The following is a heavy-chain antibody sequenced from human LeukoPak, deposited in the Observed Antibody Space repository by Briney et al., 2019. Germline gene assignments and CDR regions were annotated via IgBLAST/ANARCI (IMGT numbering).Heavy chain of an antibody. CDR2: IYTSGST. CDR3: ARGAYGSGSTGYFDL. Sequence: SETLSLTCTVSGGSISSYYWSWIRQPAGKGLEWIGRIYTSGSTNYNPSLKSRVTLSVDTSKNQFSLNLNSVTAADTAVYYCARGAYGSGSTGYFDLWGRGTLVTVSS. J-gene: IGHJ2*01. D-gene: IGHD3-10*01. V-gene: IGHV4-4*07. CDR1: GGSISSYY.